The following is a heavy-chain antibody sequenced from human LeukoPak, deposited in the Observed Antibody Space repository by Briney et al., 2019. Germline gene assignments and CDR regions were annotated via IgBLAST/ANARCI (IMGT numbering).Heavy chain of an antibody. CDR3: ASLYCSSTSCYFMDARTTTSDAFDI. J-gene: IGHJ3*02. CDR2: INPSGGST. Sequence: ASVKVSCKASGYTFTSYYMHWVRQAPGQGLEWMGIINPSGGSTSYAQKFQGRVTITADESTSTAYMELSSLRSEDTAVYYCASLYCSSTSCYFMDARTTTSDAFDIWGQGTVVTVSS. V-gene: IGHV1-46*01. CDR1: GYTFTSYY. D-gene: IGHD2-2*01.